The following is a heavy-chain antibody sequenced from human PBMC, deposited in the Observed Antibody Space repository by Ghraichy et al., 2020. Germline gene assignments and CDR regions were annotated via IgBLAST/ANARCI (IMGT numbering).Heavy chain of an antibody. CDR1: GFTFSSYG. CDR2: IWYDGSNK. CDR3: ARDTGWIQPTLDY. V-gene: IGHV3-33*01. Sequence: GGSLRLSCAASGFTFSSYGMHWVRQAPGKGLEWVAVIWYDGSNKYYADSVTGRFTISSANSKNTLYLQMHSLRAEDTAVYYCARDTGWIQPTLDYWGQGTLVTVSS. D-gene: IGHD5-12*01. J-gene: IGHJ4*02.